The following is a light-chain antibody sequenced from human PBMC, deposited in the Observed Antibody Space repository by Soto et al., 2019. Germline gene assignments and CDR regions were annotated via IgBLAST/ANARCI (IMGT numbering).Light chain of an antibody. CDR2: GAS. V-gene: IGKV3-20*01. Sequence: PGERATISCSASQSVSSSYLAWYQQKPGQAPRLLIYGASSRATGIPDRFSGSGSGTDFTLTISRLEPEDFAVYYCQQYGSSPETFGQGTKVDIK. CDR3: QQYGSSPET. J-gene: IGKJ1*01. CDR1: QSVSSSY.